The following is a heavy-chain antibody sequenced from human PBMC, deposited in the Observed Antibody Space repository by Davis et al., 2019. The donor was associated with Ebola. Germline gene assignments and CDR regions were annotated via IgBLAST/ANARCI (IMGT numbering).Heavy chain of an antibody. CDR2: INPNSGGT. CDR3: AREGWELLRGWFDP. D-gene: IGHD1-26*01. Sequence: ASVTVSCKASGYTFTDYYIHWVRQAPGQGLEWMGWINPNSGGTNYARKFQGRVTMTRDTSISTTYMEISSLRSDDTAVYFCAREGWELLRGWFDPWGQGTLVTVSS. CDR1: GYTFTDYY. J-gene: IGHJ5*02. V-gene: IGHV1-2*02.